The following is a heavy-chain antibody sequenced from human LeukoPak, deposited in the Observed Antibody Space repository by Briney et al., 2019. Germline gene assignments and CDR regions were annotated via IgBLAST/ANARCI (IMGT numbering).Heavy chain of an antibody. CDR3: VRGHELRPAAVDI. CDR1: GFNVSSNY. J-gene: IGHJ3*02. Sequence: GGSLRLSCAASGFNVSSNYVTWVRQAPGKGLEWVSVLYSGGSTYYADSVKGRFTISRDNSKNTLYLQMNSLRAEDTAVYYCVRGHELRPAAVDIWGQGTMVTVSS. CDR2: LYSGGST. V-gene: IGHV3-53*01.